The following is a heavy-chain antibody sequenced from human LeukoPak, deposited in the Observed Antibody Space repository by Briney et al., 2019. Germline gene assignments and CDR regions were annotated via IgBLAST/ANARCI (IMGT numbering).Heavy chain of an antibody. CDR3: ARPDSGTYVARAFDI. Sequence: SETLSLTCTVSGGSISSSNYYWAWFRQPPGKGLEWIGSIYYSGSTYYSPSLKSRATISVDTSKNQSSLKLSSVTAADTAIYYCARPDSGTYVARAFDIWGQGTLVSVSS. V-gene: IGHV4-39*01. CDR2: IYYSGST. J-gene: IGHJ3*02. D-gene: IGHD1-26*01. CDR1: GGSISSSNYY.